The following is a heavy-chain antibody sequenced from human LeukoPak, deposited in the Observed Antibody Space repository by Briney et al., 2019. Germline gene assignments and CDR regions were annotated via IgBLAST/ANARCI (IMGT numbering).Heavy chain of an antibody. CDR2: INHSGST. V-gene: IGHV4-34*01. D-gene: IGHD3-10*01. CDR3: ARQMVRGVIIRGFDY. Sequence: SETLSLTCAVYGGSFSGYYWSWIRQPPGKGLEWIGEINHSGSTNYNPSLKSRVTISVDTSKNQFSLKLSSVTAADTAVYYCARQMVRGVIIRGFDYWGQGTLVTVSS. J-gene: IGHJ4*02. CDR1: GGSFSGYY.